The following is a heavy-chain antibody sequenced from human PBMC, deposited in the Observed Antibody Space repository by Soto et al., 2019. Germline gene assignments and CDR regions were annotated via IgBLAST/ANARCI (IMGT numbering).Heavy chain of an antibody. D-gene: IGHD2-21*01. V-gene: IGHV1-46*01. CDR2: FNPANGRM. CDR3: ARDISRRQTYYGMDV. CDR1: GYRFISYY. Sequence: QVQLVQSGAEVKKPGASVKVSCKASGYRFISYYVHWVRQAPGQGLEWMAVFNPANGRMTYAETFHGRITITTDTSTSTLFMELSSLRSEDTAVYFCARDISRRQTYYGMDVWGQGTTVTVSS. J-gene: IGHJ6*02.